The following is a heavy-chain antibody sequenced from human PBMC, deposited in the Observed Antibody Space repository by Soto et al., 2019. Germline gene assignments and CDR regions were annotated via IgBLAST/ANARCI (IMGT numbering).Heavy chain of an antibody. CDR1: GGTFSSYA. V-gene: IGHV1-69*13. J-gene: IGHJ6*02. CDR3: TAPDCSSTSCYSDYYYGMDV. D-gene: IGHD2-2*01. Sequence: SVKVSCKASGGTFSSYAISLVRQAPGQGLEWMGGIIPIFGTANYAQKFQGRVTITADESTSTAYMELSSLRSEDTAVYYCTAPDCSSTSCYSDYYYGMDVWGQGTTVTVSS. CDR2: IIPIFGTA.